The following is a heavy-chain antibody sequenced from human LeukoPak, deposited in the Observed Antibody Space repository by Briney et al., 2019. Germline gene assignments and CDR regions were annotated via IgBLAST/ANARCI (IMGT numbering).Heavy chain of an antibody. CDR1: GFTFINFA. Sequence: EPGGTLRISCATSGFTFINFAMSWIPQAPGKGLYRVSSVDGSGESTYCADSVKGRFTISRDNSKNTLYLQVKSLRAEDTAVYFCAVGGRWYPQYFFDHWGQGTLVTVSS. V-gene: IGHV3-23*01. CDR3: AVGGRWYPQYFFDH. D-gene: IGHD2-15*01. J-gene: IGHJ4*02. CDR2: VDGSGEST.